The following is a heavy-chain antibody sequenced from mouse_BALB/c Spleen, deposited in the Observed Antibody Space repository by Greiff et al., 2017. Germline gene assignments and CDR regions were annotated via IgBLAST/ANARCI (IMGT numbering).Heavy chain of an antibody. CDR3: ARSYRYEPAMDY. Sequence: VQLQQSGPELGKPGASVKISCKASGYSFTGYNMYWVKQSHRKSLEWIGYIDPYNGGTSYNQKSKGKATLTVDKSSSTAYMHLNSLTSEDSAIYYCARSYRYEPAMDYWGQGTSVTVSS. D-gene: IGHD2-14*01. CDR2: IDPYNGGT. CDR1: GYSFTGYN. V-gene: IGHV1S135*01. J-gene: IGHJ4*01.